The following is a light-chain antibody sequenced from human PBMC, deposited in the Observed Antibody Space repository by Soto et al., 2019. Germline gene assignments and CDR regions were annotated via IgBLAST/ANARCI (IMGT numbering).Light chain of an antibody. J-gene: IGKJ5*01. CDR3: QQRSNWL. CDR2: GSF. V-gene: IGKV3-11*01. Sequence: EIVMTQSPVTLSASPGESATLSCRASQSVDNNVAWYQQKPGQAPRLLIVGSFARATGIPARFSGSGSGTDFTLTISSLEPEDFAVYYCQQRSNWLFGQGTRLEIK. CDR1: QSVDNN.